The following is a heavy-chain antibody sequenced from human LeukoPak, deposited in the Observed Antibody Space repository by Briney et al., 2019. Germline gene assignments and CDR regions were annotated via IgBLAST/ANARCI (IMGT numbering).Heavy chain of an antibody. CDR1: GGSISSYY. Sequence: SETLSLTCTVSGGSISSYYWSWIRQPPGKGLEWIGYIYYSGSTNYNPSLKSRVTISVDTSKNQFSLKLSSVTAADTAVYYCARTTYYYDSSGYGCYFDYWGQGTLVTVSS. D-gene: IGHD3-22*01. J-gene: IGHJ4*02. CDR3: ARTTYYYDSSGYGCYFDY. V-gene: IGHV4-59*08. CDR2: IYYSGST.